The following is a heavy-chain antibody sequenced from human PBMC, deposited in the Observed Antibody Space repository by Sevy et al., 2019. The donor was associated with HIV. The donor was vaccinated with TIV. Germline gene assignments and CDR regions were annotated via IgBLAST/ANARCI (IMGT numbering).Heavy chain of an antibody. J-gene: IGHJ6*02. CDR1: GFTFSSYG. D-gene: IGHD6-13*01. Sequence: GGSLRLSCAASGFTFSSYGMHWVRQAPGKGLEWVAVISYDGSNKYYADSVKGRFTISRDNSKNTLYLQMNSLRAEDTAVYYCAADIAAAGRDYYYGMDVWGQGTTVTVSS. V-gene: IGHV3-30*03. CDR2: ISYDGSNK. CDR3: AADIAAAGRDYYYGMDV.